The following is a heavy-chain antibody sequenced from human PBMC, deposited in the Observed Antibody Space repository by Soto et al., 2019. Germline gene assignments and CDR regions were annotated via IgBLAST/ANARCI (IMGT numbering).Heavy chain of an antibody. J-gene: IGHJ4*02. CDR3: TRDATYYYGSRDVGYYAF. D-gene: IGHD3-22*01. V-gene: IGHV3-33*01. CDR1: GFTFSNYG. Sequence: GGSLRLSCAASGFTFSNYGMHWVRQAPGKGLEWVALIWYDGSEKRYADSVKGRFALSRDNSKNTVFLQMNSLRAEDTAVYYCTRDATYYYGSRDVGYYAFWGQGTQVTVSS. CDR2: IWYDGSEK.